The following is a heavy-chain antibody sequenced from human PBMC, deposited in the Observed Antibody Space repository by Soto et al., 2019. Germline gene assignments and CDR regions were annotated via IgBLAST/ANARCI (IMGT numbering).Heavy chain of an antibody. D-gene: IGHD6-19*01. Sequence: QVQLQQWGAGLLKPSETLSLTCAVYGGSFSGYYWSWIRQPPGKGLEWIGEINHSGSTNYNPSLKSRVTISVVTSKNQFSLKLSSVTAADTAVYYCARVSSSSGWFDYWGQGTLVTVSS. CDR2: INHSGST. V-gene: IGHV4-34*01. CDR1: GGSFSGYY. J-gene: IGHJ4*02. CDR3: ARVSSSSGWFDY.